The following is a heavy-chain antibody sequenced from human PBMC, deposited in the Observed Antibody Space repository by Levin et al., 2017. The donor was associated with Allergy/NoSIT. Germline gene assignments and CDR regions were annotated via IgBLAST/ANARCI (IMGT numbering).Heavy chain of an antibody. CDR1: GFTFSDYS. V-gene: IGHV3-9*01. CDR2: ITYNSGRV. D-gene: IGHD3-10*01. CDR3: ARESSNYYGAGRTGLDV. Sequence: SCVASGFTFSDYSMHWVRQVPGKGLEWVSGITYNSGRVSYADSIKGRFTISRDNAKNSLYLQMNNLRTEDTAFYYCARESSNYYGAGRTGLDVWGQGTTVTVSS. J-gene: IGHJ6*02.